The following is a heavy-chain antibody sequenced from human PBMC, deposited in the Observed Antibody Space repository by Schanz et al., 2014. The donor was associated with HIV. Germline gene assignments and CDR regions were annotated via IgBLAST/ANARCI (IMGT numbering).Heavy chain of an antibody. J-gene: IGHJ4*02. CDR2: IRYDGTNK. D-gene: IGHD1-26*01. Sequence: VQLVESGGGLVKPGGSLRLSWAASGFGLSSYGMHWVRQAPGKGLEWVAVIRYDGTNKNYADSVKGRFTISRDNSKNTLFLQMNSLRVEDTAVYFCAKALGGSPEDYWGQGTLVTVSS. V-gene: IGHV3-30*02. CDR3: AKALGGSPEDY. CDR1: GFGLSSYG.